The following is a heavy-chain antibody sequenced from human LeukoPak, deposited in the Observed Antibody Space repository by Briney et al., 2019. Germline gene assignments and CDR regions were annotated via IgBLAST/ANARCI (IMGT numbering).Heavy chain of an antibody. Sequence: GASVKVSCKASGYTFISYTMNWVRQAPGQGLEWMGWISAYNGNTNYAQKLQGRVTMTTDTSTSTAYMELRSLRSDDTAVYYCARHRITIFGVVPNRVDYWGQGTLVTVSS. CDR1: GYTFISYT. J-gene: IGHJ4*02. CDR2: ISAYNGNT. CDR3: ARHRITIFGVVPNRVDY. V-gene: IGHV1-18*01. D-gene: IGHD3-3*01.